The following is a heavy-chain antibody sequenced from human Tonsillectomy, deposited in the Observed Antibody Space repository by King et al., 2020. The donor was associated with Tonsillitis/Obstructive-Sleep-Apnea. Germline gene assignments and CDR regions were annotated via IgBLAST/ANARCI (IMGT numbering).Heavy chain of an antibody. Sequence: DVQLVESGGGLVQPGGSLRLSCAASGFTFSSYWMHWVRQAPGKGLVWVSRINSDGSSTNYADCVKGRFTISRDNATNTLYLQMNSLRAEDTAVYYCARGRSGPDYAKPFDAFDIWGQGTMVTVSS. J-gene: IGHJ3*02. V-gene: IGHV3-74*01. CDR3: ARGRSGPDYAKPFDAFDI. CDR1: GFTFSSYW. CDR2: INSDGSST. D-gene: IGHD4-17*01.